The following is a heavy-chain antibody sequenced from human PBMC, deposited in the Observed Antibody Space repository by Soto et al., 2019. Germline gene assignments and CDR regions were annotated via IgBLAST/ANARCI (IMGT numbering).Heavy chain of an antibody. J-gene: IGHJ6*03. Sequence: GGSLRLSWADSGCTFNTYAMSWVRQAPGKGLEWVSTITTSGGNTYYADSVQGRFTISRDNSKNTLYLQMNSLRAEDTAVYYCAGRYCTNGVCYTNYYYCIDVWGKGTTVTVSS. CDR3: AGRYCTNGVCYTNYYYCIDV. CDR1: GCTFNTYA. D-gene: IGHD2-8*01. V-gene: IGHV3-23*01. CDR2: ITTSGGNT.